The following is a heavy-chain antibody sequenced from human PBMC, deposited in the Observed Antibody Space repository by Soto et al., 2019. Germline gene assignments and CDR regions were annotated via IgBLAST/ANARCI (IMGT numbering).Heavy chain of an antibody. CDR1: GGSLSNYY. CDR2: VSYSGDI. CDR3: ARGSSGYFPTLFWF. Sequence: LSLTCTVSGGSLSNYYWNWIRQSPGKGLEWIGYVSYSGDINYSPSLKSRVTISVDTSKNQFSLNLTSVTAADTAVYYCARGSSGYFPTLFWFWGQGTLVTVSS. V-gene: IGHV4-59*01. J-gene: IGHJ4*01. D-gene: IGHD3-22*01.